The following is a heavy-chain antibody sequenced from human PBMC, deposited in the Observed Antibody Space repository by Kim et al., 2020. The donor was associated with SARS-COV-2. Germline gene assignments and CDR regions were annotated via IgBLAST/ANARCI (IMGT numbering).Heavy chain of an antibody. V-gene: IGHV3-33*01. CDR2: IWYDGSNK. D-gene: IGHD3-3*01. Sequence: GGSLRLSCAASGFTFSSYGMHWVRQAPGKGLEWVAVIWYDGSNKYYADSVKGRFTISRDNSKNTLYLQMNSLRAEDTAVYYCAREATTTYYDFWSGYQTATPGGWFDPWGQGTLVTVSS. J-gene: IGHJ5*02. CDR3: AREATTTYYDFWSGYQTATPGGWFDP. CDR1: GFTFSSYG.